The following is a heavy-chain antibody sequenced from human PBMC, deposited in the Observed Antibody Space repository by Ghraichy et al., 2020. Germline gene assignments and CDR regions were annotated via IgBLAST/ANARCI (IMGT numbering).Heavy chain of an antibody. CDR2: NIAYNVNT. J-gene: IGHJ6*02. CDR3: VRGGPDSIKYVMDV. V-gene: IGHV1-18*01. D-gene: IGHD2-2*01. CDR1: GYTFTNNG. Sequence: ASVKVSCKASGYTFTNNGINWVRQVPGQGLEWMGWNIAYNVNTRYAQKFQGRVTLTTDTSTTTAYMELRSLGSDDTAVYYCVRGGPDSIKYVMDVWGQGTTVTVSS.